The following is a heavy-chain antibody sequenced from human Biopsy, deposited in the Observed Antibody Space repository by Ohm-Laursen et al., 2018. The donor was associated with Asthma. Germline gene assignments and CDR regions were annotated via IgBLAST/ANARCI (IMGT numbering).Heavy chain of an antibody. CDR3: ARTYYDFLTGHANDAFDI. CDR1: GGTFNTYV. J-gene: IGHJ3*02. CDR2: INAGNGNT. V-gene: IGHV1-3*01. Sequence: GASVKVSCKSLGGTFNTYVIGWVRQAPGQGLEWMGWINAGNGNTKYSQKFQGRVTITRDTSASTAYMELSRLRSENTAVYYCARTYYDFLTGHANDAFDIWGQGTMVTVSS. D-gene: IGHD3-9*01.